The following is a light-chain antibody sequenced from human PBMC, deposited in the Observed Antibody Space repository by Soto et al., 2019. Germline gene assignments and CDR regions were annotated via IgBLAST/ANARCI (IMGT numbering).Light chain of an antibody. CDR3: QQRSNWPQVT. CDR2: DAF. Sequence: EIVMTQSPATLSVSPGERPTLSCRASQSVSSRLAWYQQKLGQAPRLLIYDAFNRATGIPARFSGSGSGTDFTLTISSLEPEDFAVYYCQQRSNWPQVTFGGGTKVDIK. J-gene: IGKJ4*01. V-gene: IGKV3-11*01. CDR1: QSVSSR.